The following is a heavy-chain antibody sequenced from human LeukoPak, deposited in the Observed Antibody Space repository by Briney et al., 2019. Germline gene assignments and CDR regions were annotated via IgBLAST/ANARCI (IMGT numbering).Heavy chain of an antibody. CDR3: ARLSVVVAATHFDY. CDR1: GGSISNYY. V-gene: IGHV4-59*01. Sequence: PSETLSLTCTVSGGSISNYYWSWVRQPPGKGLEWVGYIYYSGSTNYNPSLKSRVTISVDTSKNQFSLKLSSVTTADTAVYYCARLSVVVAATHFDYWGQGTLVTVSS. J-gene: IGHJ4*02. D-gene: IGHD2-15*01. CDR2: IYYSGST.